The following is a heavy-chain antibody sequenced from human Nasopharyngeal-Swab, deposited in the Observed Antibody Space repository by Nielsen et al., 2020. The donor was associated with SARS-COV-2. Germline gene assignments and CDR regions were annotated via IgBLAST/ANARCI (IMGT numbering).Heavy chain of an antibody. CDR3: ARLGYCSGGSCFQRLFDY. V-gene: IGHV3-30-3*01. CDR2: ISYDGSNK. J-gene: IGHJ4*02. Sequence: GESLKISCAASGFTFSSYAMHWVRQAPGKGLEWVAVISYDGSNKYYADSVKGRFTISRDNSKNTLYLQMNSLRDEDTAVYYCARLGYCSGGSCFQRLFDYWGQGTLVTVSS. D-gene: IGHD2-15*01. CDR1: GFTFSSYA.